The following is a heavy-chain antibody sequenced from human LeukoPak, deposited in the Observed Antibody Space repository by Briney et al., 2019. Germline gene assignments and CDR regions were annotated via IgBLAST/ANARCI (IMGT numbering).Heavy chain of an antibody. V-gene: IGHV1-18*01. D-gene: IGHD4-11*01. J-gene: IGHJ5*02. CDR2: ISAYNGNT. Sequence: ASVKVSCKASGYTFTSYGISWVRQAPGQGLEWMGWISAYNGNTNYAQKLQGRVTMTTDTSTSTAYMELRSLRSDDTAVYYCARDSWVLGSTVGFDPWGQGTLVTVSS. CDR3: ARDSWVLGSTVGFDP. CDR1: GYTFTSYG.